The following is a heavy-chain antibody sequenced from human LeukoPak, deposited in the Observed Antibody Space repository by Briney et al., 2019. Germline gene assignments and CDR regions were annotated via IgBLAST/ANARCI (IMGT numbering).Heavy chain of an antibody. CDR2: MNPNSGNT. J-gene: IGHJ3*02. D-gene: IGHD6-13*01. Sequence: GASVRVSCKASGDTFSINDINWLRQAPGQGLEWMGWMNPNSGNTGYAQKFQGRVTMTRNTSISTAYMELTDLRSEDTAVYYCARVTAAGTWTFDIWGQGTTVTVS. CDR1: GDTFSIND. V-gene: IGHV1-8*01. CDR3: ARVTAAGTWTFDI.